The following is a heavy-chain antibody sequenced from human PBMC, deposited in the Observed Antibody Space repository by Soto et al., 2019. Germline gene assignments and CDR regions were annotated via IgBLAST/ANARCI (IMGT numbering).Heavy chain of an antibody. D-gene: IGHD4-4*01. CDR1: GFTFDDYA. CDR3: ARVKIDYSNYYYYYGMDV. V-gene: IGHV3-9*01. Sequence: GGSLRLSCAASGFTFDDYAMHWVRQAPGKGLEWVSGISWNSGSIGYADSVKGRFTISRDNAKNSLYLQMNSLRAEDTAVYYCARVKIDYSNYYYYYGMDVWGQGTTVTVSS. J-gene: IGHJ6*02. CDR2: ISWNSGSI.